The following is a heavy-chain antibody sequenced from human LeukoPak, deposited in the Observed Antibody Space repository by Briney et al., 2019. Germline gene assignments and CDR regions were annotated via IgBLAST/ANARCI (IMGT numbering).Heavy chain of an antibody. J-gene: IGHJ3*02. D-gene: IGHD3-22*01. Sequence: ASVKVSCKASGYTFTGYYMHWVRQAPGQGLEWMGWINPNSGGTNYAQKFQGRVTMTRDTSISTAYMELSSLRSEDTAVYYCARGQYYDSSAQSAFDIWGQGTMVTVSS. CDR1: GYTFTGYY. CDR2: INPNSGGT. CDR3: ARGQYYDSSAQSAFDI. V-gene: IGHV1-2*02.